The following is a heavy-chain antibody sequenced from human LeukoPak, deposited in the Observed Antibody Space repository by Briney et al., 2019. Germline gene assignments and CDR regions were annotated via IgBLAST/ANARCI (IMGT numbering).Heavy chain of an antibody. V-gene: IGHV1-46*01. Sequence: GASVKVSCKASGYTFTSYYMHWVRQAPGQGLEWMGIINPSGGSTSYAQKFQGRVTMTRDTSTSTVYMELSSLRSEDTAVYYCARVVVVPAAWGYYMDVWGKGTTVTVSS. D-gene: IGHD2-2*01. CDR2: INPSGGST. CDR3: ARVVVVPAAWGYYMDV. CDR1: GYTFTSYY. J-gene: IGHJ6*03.